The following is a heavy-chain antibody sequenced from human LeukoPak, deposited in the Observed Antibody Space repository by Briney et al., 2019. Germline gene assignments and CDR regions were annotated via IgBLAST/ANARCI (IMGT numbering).Heavy chain of an antibody. V-gene: IGHV3-30*02. Sequence: GGSLRLSCAASGFTFSSYGMHWVRQAPGKGLEWVAFIRYDGSNKYYADSVKGRFTISRDNSKNTLYLQMNSLRAEDTAVYYCARSPLYSSRYYYYYYMDVWGKGTTVTVSS. CDR3: ARSPLYSSRYYYYYYMDV. J-gene: IGHJ6*03. CDR1: GFTFSSYG. CDR2: IRYDGSNK. D-gene: IGHD6-13*01.